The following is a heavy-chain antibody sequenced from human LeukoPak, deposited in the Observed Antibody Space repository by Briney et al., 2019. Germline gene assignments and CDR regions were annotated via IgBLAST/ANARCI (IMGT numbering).Heavy chain of an antibody. CDR2: IYPGDSDT. J-gene: IGHJ4*02. V-gene: IGHV5-51*01. Sequence: GESLKISCKGPGYSFTNYWICWVRQMPGKGLEWMGIIYPGDSDTRYSPSFQGQVTISADKSIRTAYLQWSTLKASDTAMYYCARQTAVAATDYWGQGTLVTVSS. D-gene: IGHD6-19*01. CDR3: ARQTAVAATDY. CDR1: GYSFTNYW.